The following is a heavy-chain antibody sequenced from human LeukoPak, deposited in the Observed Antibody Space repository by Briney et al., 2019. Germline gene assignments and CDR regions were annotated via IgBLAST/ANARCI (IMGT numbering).Heavy chain of an antibody. CDR3: ARDGYSDIVTGRTLEAFDI. CDR2: INHSGSN. D-gene: IGHD3-9*01. Sequence: SETLSLTCAVDGVTFSGYYWSWLRQPPGKGLEWMGVINHSGSNNYNPSLKSGVIISVDTINNQISMNMSSVTAADTGVYYSARDGYSDIVTGRTLEAFDIWGQGTLVTVSS. J-gene: IGHJ3*02. CDR1: GVTFSGYY. V-gene: IGHV4-34*01.